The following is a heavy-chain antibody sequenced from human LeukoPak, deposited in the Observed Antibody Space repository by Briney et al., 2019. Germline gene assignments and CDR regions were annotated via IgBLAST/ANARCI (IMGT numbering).Heavy chain of an antibody. V-gene: IGHV3-7*03. D-gene: IGHD6-19*01. J-gene: IGHJ4*02. Sequence: GRSLRLSCEASGFTFRSYWMSWVRQAPGKGLEWVANIKEDGSDKYYVDSVKGRFTISRDNAKNSLYLQMNSLRAEDTAVYYCARRSGIAVAGAFDYWGQGTLVTVSS. CDR1: GFTFRSYW. CDR3: ARRSGIAVAGAFDY. CDR2: IKEDGSDK.